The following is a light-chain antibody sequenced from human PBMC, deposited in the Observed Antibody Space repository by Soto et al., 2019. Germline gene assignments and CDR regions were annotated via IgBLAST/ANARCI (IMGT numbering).Light chain of an antibody. CDR3: HQYNSDST. CDR2: KST. Sequence: IQMTQSPSTLSASVGDRVTITCRASQSLSLWLAWYQQKPGKATKLLIYKSTSLESEVPSRFSGSGSGTEFTLTINSLQPDDSATYYYHQYNSDSTCGQGTKVEIK. J-gene: IGKJ1*01. CDR1: QSLSLW. V-gene: IGKV1-5*03.